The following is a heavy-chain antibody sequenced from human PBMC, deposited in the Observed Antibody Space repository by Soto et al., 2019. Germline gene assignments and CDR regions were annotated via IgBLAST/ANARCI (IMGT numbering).Heavy chain of an antibody. Sequence: GSLRLSCAASGFTFSTYAMHWVRQAPDKGLEWVAVIWYDGSDKYYADSVKGRFTISRDNSRNTLYLQMNSLRAEDTAVYYCAGQYAAAGTHYYYYGMDVWGQGTTVTVSS. D-gene: IGHD6-13*01. CDR2: IWYDGSDK. J-gene: IGHJ6*02. CDR3: AGQYAAAGTHYYYYGMDV. V-gene: IGHV3-33*01. CDR1: GFTFSTYA.